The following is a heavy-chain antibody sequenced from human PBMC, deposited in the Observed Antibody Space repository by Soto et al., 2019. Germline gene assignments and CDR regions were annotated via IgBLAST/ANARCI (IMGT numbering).Heavy chain of an antibody. CDR3: ARLVVVPHCSGGSCYSYYYGMDV. Sequence: QVQLQESGPGLVKPSETLSPTCTVSGGSISSYYWSWIRQPPGKGLEWIGYIYYSGSTNYNPSLKSRVTISVDTSKNQFSLKLSSVTAADTAVYYCARLVVVPHCSGGSCYSYYYGMDVWGQGTTVTVSS. CDR2: IYYSGST. V-gene: IGHV4-59*01. J-gene: IGHJ6*02. CDR1: GGSISSYY. D-gene: IGHD2-15*01.